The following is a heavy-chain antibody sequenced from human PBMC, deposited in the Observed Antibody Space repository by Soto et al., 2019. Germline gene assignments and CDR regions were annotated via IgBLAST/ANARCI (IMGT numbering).Heavy chain of an antibody. J-gene: IGHJ5*02. CDR1: GFTFSSYW. V-gene: IGHV3-74*01. CDR2: INSDGSST. D-gene: IGHD5-12*01. CDR3: ARGGYSGYDYHILNWFDP. Sequence: EVQLVESGGGLVQPGGSLRLSCAASGFTFSSYWMHWVRQAPGKGLVWVSRINSDGSSTSYADSVKGRFTISRDNAKNTLYLQMNSLRAEDTAVYYCARGGYSGYDYHILNWFDPWGQGTLVTVSS.